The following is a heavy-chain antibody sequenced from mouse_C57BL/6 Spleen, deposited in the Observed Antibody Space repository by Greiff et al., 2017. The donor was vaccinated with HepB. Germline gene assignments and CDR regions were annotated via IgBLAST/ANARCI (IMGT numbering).Heavy chain of an antibody. CDR1: GYTFTSYW. Sequence: VQLQQPGAELVRPGSSVKLSCKASGYTFTSYWMHWVKQRPIQGLEWIGNIDPSDSETHYNQKFKDKATLTVDKSSSTAYMQLSSLTSEDSAFYYCARGEVSGFAYWGQGTLVTVSA. J-gene: IGHJ3*01. CDR2: IDPSDSET. CDR3: ARGEVSGFAY. D-gene: IGHD2-2*01. V-gene: IGHV1-52*01.